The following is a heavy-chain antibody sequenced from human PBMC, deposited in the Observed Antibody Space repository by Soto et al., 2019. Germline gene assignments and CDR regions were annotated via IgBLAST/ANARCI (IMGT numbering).Heavy chain of an antibody. CDR3: ATGSSYSTSSGQFDY. V-gene: IGHV3-66*01. Sequence: EVQLVESGGGLVQPGGSLRLSCAASGFTVSSNYMSWVRQAPGKGLEWVSFIYSGGSTYYADSVKGRFTISRDNSKNTLYLQMNGLRAEDTAAYYCATGSSYSTSSGQFDYWGQGTLVTVSS. CDR2: IYSGGST. D-gene: IGHD6-6*01. J-gene: IGHJ4*02. CDR1: GFTVSSNY.